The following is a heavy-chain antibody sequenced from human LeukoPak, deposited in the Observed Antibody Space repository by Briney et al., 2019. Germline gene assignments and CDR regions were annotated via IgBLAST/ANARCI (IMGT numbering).Heavy chain of an antibody. V-gene: IGHV4-39*07. CDR2: IYHSGST. J-gene: IGHJ4*02. CDR1: GGSISSSSYY. Sequence: SETLSLTCTVSGGSISSSSYYWGWIRQPPGKGLEWIGYIYHSGSTYYNPSPKSRVTISVDRSKNQFSLKLSSVTAADTAVYYCARAQTTVTTHFDYWGQGTLVTVSS. D-gene: IGHD4-17*01. CDR3: ARAQTTVTTHFDY.